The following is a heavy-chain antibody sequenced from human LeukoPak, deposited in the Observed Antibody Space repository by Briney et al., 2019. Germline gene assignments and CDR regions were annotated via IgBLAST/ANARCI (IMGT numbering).Heavy chain of an antibody. J-gene: IGHJ4*02. CDR1: GFTVSSNY. Sequence: GGSLRLSCAASGFTVSSNYMSWVRQAPGKGLEWVSVIYSGGSTYYADSVKGRFTISRDNSKNTLYLQMNGLRAEDTAVYYCARDRGATMIVVVNFDYWGQGTLVTVSS. CDR3: ARDRGATMIVVVNFDY. CDR2: IYSGGST. D-gene: IGHD3-22*01. V-gene: IGHV3-53*01.